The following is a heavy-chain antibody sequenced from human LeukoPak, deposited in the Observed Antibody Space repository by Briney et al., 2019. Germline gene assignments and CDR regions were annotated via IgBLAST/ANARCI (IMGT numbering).Heavy chain of an antibody. J-gene: IGHJ4*02. Sequence: HPGGSLRLSCAASGFTFSSYWMHWVRQAPGKGLVWVSRINSDGTNITYADSVKGRFTISRDNAKKTLYLQMNSLRAEDTAVYYCARDFRPYSSGWSGFDYWGQGTLVTVSS. V-gene: IGHV3-74*01. CDR1: GFTFSSYW. CDR3: ARDFRPYSSGWSGFDY. CDR2: INSDGTNI. D-gene: IGHD6-19*01.